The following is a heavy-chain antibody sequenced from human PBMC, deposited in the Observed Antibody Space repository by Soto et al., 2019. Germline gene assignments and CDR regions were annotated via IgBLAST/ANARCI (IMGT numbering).Heavy chain of an antibody. CDR1: EFTFSSYW. CDR3: ARATLSSGWFDY. J-gene: IGHJ4*02. D-gene: IGHD6-19*01. CDR2: INSDESST. Sequence: PGGSLRLSCVASEFTFSSYWMHWVRQAPGKGLVWVSRINSDESSTNYADSVKGRFTISRDNAKNTLYLQMDSLRAEDTAVYYCARATLSSGWFDYWGQGTLVTVSS. V-gene: IGHV3-74*01.